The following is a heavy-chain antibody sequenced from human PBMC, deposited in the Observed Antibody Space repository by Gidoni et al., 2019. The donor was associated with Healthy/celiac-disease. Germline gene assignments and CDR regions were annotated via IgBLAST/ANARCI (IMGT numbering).Heavy chain of an antibody. D-gene: IGHD3-22*01. V-gene: IGHV3-23*01. CDR2: ISGSGGST. CDR1: GFPFSSYA. Sequence: EVQLLESGGGLVQPGGSLRLSCAASGFPFSSYAMSWVRQAPGKGLEWVSGISGSGGSTYNADSVKGRFTISRDNSKNTLYLQMNSLRAEDTAVYYCAKVPTYYYDSSGYFDYWGQGTLVTVSS. J-gene: IGHJ4*02. CDR3: AKVPTYYYDSSGYFDY.